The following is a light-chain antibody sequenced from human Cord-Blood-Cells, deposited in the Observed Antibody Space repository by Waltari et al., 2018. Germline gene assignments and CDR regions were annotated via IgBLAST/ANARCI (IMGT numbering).Light chain of an antibody. CDR2: AAS. CDR1: QSISSY. CDR3: QQSYSTPRT. Sequence: DIQMTPSPSSLSASGGDSVTITCRASQSISSYLNWYQQKPGKAPKLLIYAASSLQSGVPSRFSGSGSGTDFTLTISSLQPEDFATYYCQQSYSTPRTFGGGTKVEIK. V-gene: IGKV1-39*01. J-gene: IGKJ4*01.